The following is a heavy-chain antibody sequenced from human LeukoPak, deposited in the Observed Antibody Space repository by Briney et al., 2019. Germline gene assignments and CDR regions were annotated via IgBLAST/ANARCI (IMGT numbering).Heavy chain of an antibody. V-gene: IGHV1-46*01. J-gene: IGHJ4*02. CDR1: GYTFTSYY. CDR2: INPSGGST. D-gene: IGHD6-19*01. Sequence: ASVEVSCKASGYTFTSYYMHWVRQAPGQGLEWMGIINPSGGSTSYAQKFQGRVTMTRDTSTSTVYMELSSLRSEDTAVYYCAREGSSGWTFDYWGQGTLVTVSS. CDR3: AREGSSGWTFDY.